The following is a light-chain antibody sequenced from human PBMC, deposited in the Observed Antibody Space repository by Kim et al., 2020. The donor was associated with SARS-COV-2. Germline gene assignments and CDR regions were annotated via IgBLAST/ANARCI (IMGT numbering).Light chain of an antibody. Sequence: SYELTQPPSVSVAPGQTAKITCGGDNIGSKGVHWLQQKPGQAPVVVILNNKDRPSGISNRFSGSNSGTGATLTIGRVEAGDEADYSCQVWDSSHDQPVFGGGTQLTVL. CDR1: NIGSKG. CDR3: QVWDSSHDQPV. V-gene: IGLV3-21*04. CDR2: NNK. J-gene: IGLJ3*02.